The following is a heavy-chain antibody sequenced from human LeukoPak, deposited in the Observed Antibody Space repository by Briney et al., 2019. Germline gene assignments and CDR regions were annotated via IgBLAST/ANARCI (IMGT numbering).Heavy chain of an antibody. CDR1: GGTFVSST. Sequence: ASVKVSCKPSGGTFVSSTFSWVRQAPGQGLEWMGRIIPMFGTANYAQKFQGRVTITADKSTNTAYMELSSLRSEDSAVYYCARERYHGSSGHNTWYYYDYWGQGALVTVSS. J-gene: IGHJ4*02. D-gene: IGHD3-22*01. V-gene: IGHV1-69*08. CDR2: IIPMFGTA. CDR3: ARERYHGSSGHNTWYYYDY.